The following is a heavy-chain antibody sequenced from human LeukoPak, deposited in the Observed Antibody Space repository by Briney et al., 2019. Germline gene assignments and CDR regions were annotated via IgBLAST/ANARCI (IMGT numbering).Heavy chain of an antibody. CDR1: GGSISSYY. CDR2: ISDIGSI. J-gene: IGHJ4*02. CDR3: AGHHPRNTVDF. Sequence: PSETLSLTCTVSGGSISSYYWSWIRQPPGRGLEWIAYISDIGSINYTPSLKSRVTISLDTSKNQFSLKLSSVTAADTAVYYCAGHHPRNTVDFWGQGTLVTVSS. D-gene: IGHD2-8*02. V-gene: IGHV4-59*08.